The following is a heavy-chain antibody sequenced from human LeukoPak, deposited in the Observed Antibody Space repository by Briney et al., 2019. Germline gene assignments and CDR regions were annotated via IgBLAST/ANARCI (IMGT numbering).Heavy chain of an antibody. CDR1: GGSFSGYY. CDR2: INHSGST. J-gene: IGHJ4*02. D-gene: IGHD6-6*01. CDR3: ARGRRAARPPYYFDY. Sequence: SETLSLTCAVYGGSFSGYYWSWIRQPPGKGLEWIGEINHSGSTNYNPSLKSRVTISVDTSKNQFSLKLSSVTAADTAVCYCARGRRAARPPYYFDYWGQGTLVTVSS. V-gene: IGHV4-34*01.